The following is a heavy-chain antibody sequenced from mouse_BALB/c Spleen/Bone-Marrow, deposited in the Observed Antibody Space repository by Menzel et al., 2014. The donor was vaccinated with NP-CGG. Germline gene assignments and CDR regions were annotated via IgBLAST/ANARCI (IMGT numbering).Heavy chain of an antibody. CDR1: GFTFSSFG. Sequence: EVQRVESGGGLVQPGGSRKLSCAASGFTFSSFGMHWVRQAPEKGLEWVAYIGSGSSTIYYADTVKGRFTISRDNPKNTLFLQMTSLRSEDTAMYYCARYGYYDAMDYWGQGTSVTVSS. D-gene: IGHD2-2*01. J-gene: IGHJ4*01. CDR2: IGSGSSTI. V-gene: IGHV5-17*02. CDR3: ARYGYYDAMDY.